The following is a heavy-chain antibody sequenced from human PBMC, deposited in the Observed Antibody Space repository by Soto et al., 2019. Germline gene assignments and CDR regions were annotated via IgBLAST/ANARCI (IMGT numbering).Heavy chain of an antibody. V-gene: IGHV4-38-2*01. J-gene: IGHJ5*02. D-gene: IGHD3-22*01. CDR1: GYSISSGYY. CDR3: ARVGRWVRYYYDSSPYSFENWIDL. Sequence: SESLSLTCAVSGYSISSGYYWGGRRQPRGKGLGWIGSIYHGGSTYYNPSLNSRVTLSIDMTNNHVYLILNSVTAADTAVYYWARVGRWVRYYYDSSPYSFENWIDLWGQGTLVTVSS. CDR2: IYHGGST.